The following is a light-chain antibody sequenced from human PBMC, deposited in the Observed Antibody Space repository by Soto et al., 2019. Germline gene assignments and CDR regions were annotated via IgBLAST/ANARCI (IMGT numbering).Light chain of an antibody. J-gene: IGLJ2*01. CDR1: SSNIGSNY. V-gene: IGLV1-47*02. CDR2: SNN. Sequence: QSVLTQPPSASGTPGQRVTISCSGSSSNIGSNYVYWYQQLPGTAPKRLIYSNNQRPSGVPDRFSGSKSGTSASLAISGLRSEDEADYYCAAWDDSLSGYVVFGGGTKLTVL. CDR3: AAWDDSLSGYVV.